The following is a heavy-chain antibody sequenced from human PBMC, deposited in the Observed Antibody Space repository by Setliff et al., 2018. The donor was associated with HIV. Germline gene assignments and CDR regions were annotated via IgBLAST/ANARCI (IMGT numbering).Heavy chain of an antibody. Sequence: SETLSLTCTVSGGSVGSSSYYWAWIRQPPGKGLEWIGSIYYTGNTKYNPSLESRVTFSIDTSDNKFSLRLASVTAADTAIYYCARDDSIVLVPAIMRGDGFDFWGQGRMVTVSS. CDR1: GGSVGSSSYY. V-gene: IGHV4-39*07. D-gene: IGHD2-2*01. CDR2: IYYTGNT. CDR3: ARDDSIVLVPAIMRGDGFDF. J-gene: IGHJ3*01.